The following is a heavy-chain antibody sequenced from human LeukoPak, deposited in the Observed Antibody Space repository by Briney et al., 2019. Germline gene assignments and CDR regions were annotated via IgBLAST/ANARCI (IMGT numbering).Heavy chain of an antibody. D-gene: IGHD3-16*02. V-gene: IGHV3-30*18. CDR2: ISYDGSNK. CDR1: GFTFSSYG. Sequence: PGRSLGLSCAASGFTFSSYGMHWVRQAPGKGLEWVAVISYDGSNKYYADSVKGRFTISRDNSKNTLYLQMNSLRAEDTAVYYCAKDGLRLGELSYWGQGTLVTVSS. CDR3: AKDGLRLGELSY. J-gene: IGHJ4*02.